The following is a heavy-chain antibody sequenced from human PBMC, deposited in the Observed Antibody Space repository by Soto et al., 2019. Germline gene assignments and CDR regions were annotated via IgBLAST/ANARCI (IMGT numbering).Heavy chain of an antibody. Sequence: SETLSLTCTVSGGSISSSSYYWGWIRQPPGKGLEWIGSIYYSGSTYYNPSLKSRVTISVDTSKNQFSLKLSSVTAADTAVYYCARQIRVDHYYYYGMDVWGQGTTVTVSS. CDR1: GGSISSSSYY. CDR2: IYYSGST. D-gene: IGHD2-2*01. V-gene: IGHV4-39*01. CDR3: ARQIRVDHYYYYGMDV. J-gene: IGHJ6*02.